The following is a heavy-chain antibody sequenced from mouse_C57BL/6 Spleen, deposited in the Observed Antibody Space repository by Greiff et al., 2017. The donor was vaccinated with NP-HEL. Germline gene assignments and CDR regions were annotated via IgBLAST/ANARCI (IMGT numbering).Heavy chain of an antibody. CDR3: ARNYGSSYYFGY. J-gene: IGHJ2*01. V-gene: IGHV1-39*01. D-gene: IGHD1-1*01. Sequence: VQLQQSGPELVKPGASVKISCKASGYSFTDYNMNWVKQSNGKSLEWIGVINPNYGTTSYNQKFKGKATLTEDQSTSTAYMQHNSLTSEDSSVYYCARNYGSSYYFGYWGQGTTLTVSS. CDR2: INPNYGTT. CDR1: GYSFTDYN.